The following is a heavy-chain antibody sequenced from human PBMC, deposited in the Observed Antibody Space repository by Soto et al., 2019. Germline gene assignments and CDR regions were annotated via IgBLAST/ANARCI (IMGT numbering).Heavy chain of an antibody. Sequence: QVQLQQWGAGLLKPSETLSLTCAVYGGSFSGYYWSWIRQPPGNGLEWIGEINHSGSTNYNPSLKSRVTIAVDTSKKQFSLKLSSVTAADTAVYYCARASNDCSSTSCPKDFDYWGEGTLVTVSS. D-gene: IGHD2-2*01. CDR2: INHSGST. CDR3: ARASNDCSSTSCPKDFDY. J-gene: IGHJ4*02. CDR1: GGSFSGYY. V-gene: IGHV4-34*01.